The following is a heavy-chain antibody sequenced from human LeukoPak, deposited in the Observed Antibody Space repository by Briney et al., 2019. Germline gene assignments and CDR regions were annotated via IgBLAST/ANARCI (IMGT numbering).Heavy chain of an antibody. V-gene: IGHV4-59*01. CDR3: ARGGRVMITFGGVIVDAFDI. CDR2: IYYSGST. J-gene: IGHJ3*02. Sequence: SETLSLTCTVSGGSISSYYWSWIRKPPGKGLEWIGYIYYSGSTNYNPSLKSRVTISVDTSKNQFSLKLSSVTAADTAVYYCARGGRVMITFGGVIVDAFDIWGQGTMVTVSS. CDR1: GGSISSYY. D-gene: IGHD3-16*02.